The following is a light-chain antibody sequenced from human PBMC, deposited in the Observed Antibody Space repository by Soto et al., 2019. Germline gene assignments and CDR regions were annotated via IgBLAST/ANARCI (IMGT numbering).Light chain of an antibody. CDR2: TNN. V-gene: IGLV1-44*01. CDR1: SSSIGSNS. J-gene: IGLJ1*01. CDR3: AAWDGSLNVYV. Sequence: QSVLTQPPSASGTPGQRVTISCSGSSSSIGSNSVNWYQQLPRTAPKVLIYTNNQRPSGVPARFSGSKSGTSASLAISGLQSDDEADYYCAAWDGSLNVYVFGTGTKVTVL.